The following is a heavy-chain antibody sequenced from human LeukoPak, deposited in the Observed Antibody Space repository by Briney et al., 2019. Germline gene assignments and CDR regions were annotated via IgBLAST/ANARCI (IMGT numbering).Heavy chain of an antibody. CDR3: VQESGGGSYRLQY. D-gene: IGHD3-16*02. CDR1: GFNVSSYG. J-gene: IGHJ4*02. V-gene: IGHV3-30*02. Sequence: QTGGSLRLSCAASGFNVSSYGMHWVRQAPGKGLEWVTFIRYDGSDKYYADSVKGRFTMSKDNSKNSVLLQMNSLRAEDTAVYYCVQESGGGSYRLQYWGQGTLVTVSS. CDR2: IRYDGSDK.